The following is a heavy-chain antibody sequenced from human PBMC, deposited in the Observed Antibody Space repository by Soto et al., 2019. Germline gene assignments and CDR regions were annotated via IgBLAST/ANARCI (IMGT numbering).Heavy chain of an antibody. J-gene: IGHJ4*02. CDR1: GFTFSSYG. D-gene: IGHD6-6*01. CDR3: ARDLSIAARSPQGY. V-gene: IGHV3-33*01. CDR2: IWYDGSNK. Sequence: GGSLRLSCAASGFTFSSYGKHWVRQAPGKGLEWVAVIWYDGSNKYYADSVKGRFTISRDNSKNTLYLQMNSLRAEDTAVYYCARDLSIAARSPQGYWGQGTLVTVSS.